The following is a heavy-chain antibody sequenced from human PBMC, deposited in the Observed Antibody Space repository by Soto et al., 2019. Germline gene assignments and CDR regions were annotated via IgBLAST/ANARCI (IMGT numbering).Heavy chain of an antibody. CDR3: ARDRRHNWNYRDNWYVDL. CDR2: IYYSGST. CDR1: GGSISSYY. D-gene: IGHD1-7*01. J-gene: IGHJ2*01. Sequence: PSETLSLTCTVSGGSISSYYWSWIRQPPGKGLEWIGYIYYSGSTNYNPSLKSRVTISVDTSKNQFSLKLSSVTAADTAMYYCARDRRHNWNYRDNWYVDLWGRGTLVTVS. V-gene: IGHV4-59*01.